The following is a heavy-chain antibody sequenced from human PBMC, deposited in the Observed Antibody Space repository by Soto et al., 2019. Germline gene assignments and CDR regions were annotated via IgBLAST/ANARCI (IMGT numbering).Heavy chain of an antibody. D-gene: IGHD3-9*01. CDR1: GFTFSSYW. V-gene: IGHV3-7*01. CDR3: ARVRYFDPMGLNYYYYYMDV. Sequence: GGSLRLSCAASGFTFSSYWMSWVRQAPGKGLEWVANIKQDGSEKYYVDSVKGRFTISRDNAKNSLYLQMNSLRAEDTAVYYCARVRYFDPMGLNYYYYYMDVWGKGTTVTVSS. J-gene: IGHJ6*03. CDR2: IKQDGSEK.